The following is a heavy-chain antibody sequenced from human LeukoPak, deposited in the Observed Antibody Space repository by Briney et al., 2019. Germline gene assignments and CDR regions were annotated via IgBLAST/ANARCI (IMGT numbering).Heavy chain of an antibody. CDR2: IIPIFGTA. V-gene: IGHV1-69*13. Sequence: ASVKVSCKASGGTFSSYAISWVRQAPGQGLEWMGGIIPIFGTANYAQKFQGRVTITADESTSTAYMELSSLRSEDTAVYYCARLVVIPNYYYYGMDVWGQGTTVTVSS. CDR3: ARLVVIPNYYYYGMDV. J-gene: IGHJ6*02. CDR1: GGTFSSYA. D-gene: IGHD3-22*01.